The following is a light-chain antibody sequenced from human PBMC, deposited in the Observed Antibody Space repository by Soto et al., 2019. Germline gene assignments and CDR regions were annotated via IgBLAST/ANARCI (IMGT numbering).Light chain of an antibody. Sequence: QSVLTQSPSASASLGASVKVTCTLSSGHSSYAIAWHQQRPEKGPRYLMNLNSDGSHSKGDGIPDRFSGSSSGSERYLTISSLQSEDEADYYCQTWGTGIVVFGGGTKVTVL. V-gene: IGLV4-69*01. CDR1: SGHSSYA. CDR3: QTWGTGIVV. CDR2: LNSDGSH. J-gene: IGLJ2*01.